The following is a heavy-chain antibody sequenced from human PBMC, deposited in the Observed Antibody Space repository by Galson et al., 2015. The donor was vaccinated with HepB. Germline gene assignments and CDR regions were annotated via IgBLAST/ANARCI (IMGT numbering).Heavy chain of an antibody. J-gene: IGHJ6*02. Sequence: SVKVSCKASGFTFSNSAVQWVRQARGQRLEWIGWIVVGRGNTNYAQKFQERVTVTRDKSTNTAYMELSSLRSEDTAVYYCAAASPPNSSSWFHSYYGMDVWGQGTTVTVSS. CDR2: IVVGRGNT. D-gene: IGHD6-13*01. V-gene: IGHV1-58*01. CDR1: GFTFSNSA. CDR3: AAASPPNSSSWFHSYYGMDV.